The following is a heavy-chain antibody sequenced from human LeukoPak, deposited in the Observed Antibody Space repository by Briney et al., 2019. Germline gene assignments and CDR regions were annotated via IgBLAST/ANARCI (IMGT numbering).Heavy chain of an antibody. Sequence: GGSLRLSCAASGFTFSSYSMNWVRQAPGKGLEWVSSISSSSSYIYYADSVKGRFTISRDNSKNTLYLQMNSLRAEDTAVYYCAKGPGSYYMTPFDYWGQGTLVTVSS. CDR1: GFTFSSYS. CDR3: AKGPGSYYMTPFDY. D-gene: IGHD3-10*01. J-gene: IGHJ4*02. CDR2: ISSSSSYI. V-gene: IGHV3-21*04.